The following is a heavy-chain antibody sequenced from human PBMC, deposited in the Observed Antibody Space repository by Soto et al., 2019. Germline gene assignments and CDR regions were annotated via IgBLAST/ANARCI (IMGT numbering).Heavy chain of an antibody. J-gene: IGHJ4*02. V-gene: IGHV1-69*12. CDR2: IIPIFGTA. D-gene: IGHD6-19*01. CDR1: GGTFSSYA. Sequence: QVQLVQSGAEVKKPGSSVKVSCKASGGTFSSYAISWVRQAPGRGLEWMGGIIPIFGTANYAQKFQGRVTITADESTSTAYMELSSLRSEDTAVYYCASLRSRVAGSNSDYWGQGTLVTVSS. CDR3: ASLRSRVAGSNSDY.